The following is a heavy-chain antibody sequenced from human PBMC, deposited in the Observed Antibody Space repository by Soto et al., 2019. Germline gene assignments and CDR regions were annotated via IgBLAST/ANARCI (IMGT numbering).Heavy chain of an antibody. CDR1: GYTFTSYA. CDR3: ARMGGLGPFDY. J-gene: IGHJ4*02. V-gene: IGHV1-3*01. Sequence: WASVKVSCKASGYTFTSYAMHWVRQAPGQRLEWMGWIDAGNGNTKYSQKFQGRVTITRDTSASTAYMELSSPRSEDTAVYYCARMGGLGPFDYWGQGTMVTVYS. D-gene: IGHD3-16*01. CDR2: IDAGNGNT.